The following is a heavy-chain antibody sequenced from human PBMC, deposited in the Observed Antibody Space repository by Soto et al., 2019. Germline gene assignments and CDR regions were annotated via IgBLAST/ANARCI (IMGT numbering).Heavy chain of an antibody. J-gene: IGHJ4*02. D-gene: IGHD6-13*01. CDR3: ARWSKIAAAGTDFDY. CDR1: GGSFSGYY. V-gene: IGHV4-34*01. Sequence: SETLSLTCAVYGGSFSGYYWSWIRQPPGKGLEWIGEINHSGSTNYNPSLKSRVTISVDTSKNQFSLKLSSVTAADTAVYYCARWSKIAAAGTDFDYWGQGTLVTVSS. CDR2: INHSGST.